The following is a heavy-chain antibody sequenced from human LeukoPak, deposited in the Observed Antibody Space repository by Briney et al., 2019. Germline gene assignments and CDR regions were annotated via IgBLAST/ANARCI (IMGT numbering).Heavy chain of an antibody. CDR1: GFTITTYT. CDR2: ISYDGSHK. D-gene: IGHD3-10*01. J-gene: IGHJ6*02. Sequence: GGSLRLSCAASGFTITTYTIHWVRQAPGKGLEWVAVISYDGSHKYYADSVKGRFTIFRDNSKNTLYLQMYSLRTEDTAVYYCARPGYGSGSLYYYYGMDVWGQGTTVTVSS. CDR3: ARPGYGSGSLYYYYGMDV. V-gene: IGHV3-30*04.